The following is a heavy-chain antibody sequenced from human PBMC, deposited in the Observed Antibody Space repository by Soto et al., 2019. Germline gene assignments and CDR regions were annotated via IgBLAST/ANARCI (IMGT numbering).Heavy chain of an antibody. CDR1: GFTFTDYA. Sequence: LRLSCAASGFTFTDYAMSWVRQAPGRGLEWVSAISGGSTYYADSVKGRFTISRDNSKNTLYLQMNSLRVEDTAVYYCAKGGRNTGYSYHKFDPWGQGTLVTVSS. V-gene: IGHV3-23*01. J-gene: IGHJ5*02. D-gene: IGHD3-22*01. CDR3: AKGGRNTGYSYHKFDP. CDR2: ISGGST.